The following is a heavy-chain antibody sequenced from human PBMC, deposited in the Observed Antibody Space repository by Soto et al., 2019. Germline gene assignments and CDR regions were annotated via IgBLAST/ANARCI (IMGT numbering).Heavy chain of an antibody. D-gene: IGHD2-15*01. CDR3: ASGSYLYRALDS. CDR1: GFMFSSYA. CDR2: ITYDGSNR. Sequence: QVHLAESGGGVVQPGGSLSLSCEASGFMFSSYAMHWVRQAPGKGLEWVAAITYDGSNRYEIDSAKGRFATSRDNSKNTLYLQIKSLGLEDTAVYYCASGSYLYRALDSWGQGTMVTVSS. V-gene: IGHV3-30*09. J-gene: IGHJ3*01.